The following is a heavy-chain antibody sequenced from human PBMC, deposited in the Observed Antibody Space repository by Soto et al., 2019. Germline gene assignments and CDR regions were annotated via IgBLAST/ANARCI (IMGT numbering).Heavy chain of an antibody. Sequence: SETLSLTCTVSGGSISSSSYYWGWIRQPPGKGLEWIGSIYYSGSTYYNPSLKSRVTISVDTSKNQFSLKLSSVTAADTAVYYCARVVKYCSGGSCYTAVVDYWGQGTLVTVSS. CDR3: ARVVKYCSGGSCYTAVVDY. J-gene: IGHJ4*02. CDR1: GGSISSSSYY. CDR2: IYYSGST. D-gene: IGHD2-15*01. V-gene: IGHV4-39*01.